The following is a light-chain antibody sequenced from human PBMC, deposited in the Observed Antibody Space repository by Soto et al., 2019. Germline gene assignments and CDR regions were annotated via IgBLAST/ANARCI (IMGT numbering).Light chain of an antibody. V-gene: IGKV3-15*01. Sequence: EIVMTQSPAILSVSPGERVTLSCRASQSLSEHLAWYQQKLGQAPRLLIYGASTRAAGIPARFSGSGSGTEFKLTIDSLQSEDFAVYYCQQYNNWPPYTFGQGTRLEI. CDR3: QQYNNWPPYT. CDR1: QSLSEH. J-gene: IGKJ2*01. CDR2: GAS.